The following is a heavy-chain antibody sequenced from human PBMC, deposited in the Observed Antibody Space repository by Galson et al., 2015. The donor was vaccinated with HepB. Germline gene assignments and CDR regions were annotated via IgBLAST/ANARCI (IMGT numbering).Heavy chain of an antibody. V-gene: IGHV1-2*04. J-gene: IGHJ5*02. D-gene: IGHD4-23*01. CDR1: GYTFTGYY. CDR3: ARESGGNPVGSGPNWFDP. Sequence: SVKVSCKASGYTFTGYYMHWVRQAPGQGLEWMGWINPNSGGTNYAQKFQGWVTMTRDTSISTAYMELSRLRSDDTAVYYCARESGGNPVGSGPNWFDPWGQGTLVTVSS. CDR2: INPNSGGT.